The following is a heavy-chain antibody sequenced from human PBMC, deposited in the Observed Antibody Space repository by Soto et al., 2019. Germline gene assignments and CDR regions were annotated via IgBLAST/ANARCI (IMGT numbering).Heavy chain of an antibody. V-gene: IGHV4-59*01. CDR1: GGSISSYY. CDR3: ARDGATVTSQDKWFDT. D-gene: IGHD4-4*01. J-gene: IGHJ5*02. Sequence: XETLSVPFTVSGGSISSYYWGWIRQPPGKGLEWIGYIYYSGSTNYNPSLKSRVTISVDTSKNQFSLKLSSVTAADTAVYYCARDGATVTSQDKWFDTWGQGTLVTVSS. CDR2: IYYSGST.